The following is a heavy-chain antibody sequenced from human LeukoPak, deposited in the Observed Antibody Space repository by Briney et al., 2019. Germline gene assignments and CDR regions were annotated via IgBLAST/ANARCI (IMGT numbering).Heavy chain of an antibody. V-gene: IGHV4-34*01. J-gene: IGHJ4*02. D-gene: IGHD2-21*02. CDR3: ARGRRHIVVVTAIRVGWAFDY. Sequence: SETLSLTCAVFGGSFDGYYWSWIRQSPGKGLEWIGEITYDGRTKYNPSLRRRVSISVDTSKIQFSLNLTSVTAADTAVYYFARGRRHIVVVTAIRVGWAFDYWGQGTLVTASS. CDR2: ITYDGRT. CDR1: GGSFDGYY.